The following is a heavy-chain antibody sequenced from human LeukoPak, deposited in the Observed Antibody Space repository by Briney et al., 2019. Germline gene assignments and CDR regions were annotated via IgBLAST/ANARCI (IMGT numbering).Heavy chain of an antibody. CDR2: IYYSGST. V-gene: IGHV4-59*01. Sequence: SETLSLTCTVSGSSISSYYWSWIRQPPGKGLEWIGYIYYSGSTNYNPSLKSRVTISVDTSKNQFSLKLSSVTAADTAVYYCARLTYYYDSSGYYHPGWFDPWGQGTLVTVSS. D-gene: IGHD3-22*01. CDR3: ARLTYYYDSSGYYHPGWFDP. CDR1: GSSISSYY. J-gene: IGHJ5*02.